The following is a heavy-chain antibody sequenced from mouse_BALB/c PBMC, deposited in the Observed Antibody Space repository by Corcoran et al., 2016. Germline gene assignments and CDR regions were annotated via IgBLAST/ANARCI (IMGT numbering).Heavy chain of an antibody. D-gene: IGHD2-1*01. CDR2: IDPANGNT. V-gene: IGHV14-3*02. J-gene: IGHJ2*01. CDR1: GFNIKDTY. CDR3: GRSREGNYVVY. Sequence: EVQLQQSGAELVKPGAPVKLSCTASGFNIKDTYMHWVKQSPEQGLEWIGRIDPANGNTKYDPKFQGKATMTADTSSNTVYLQLSSLTSEATAVYYCGRSREGNYVVYWGQGTTLTVSS.